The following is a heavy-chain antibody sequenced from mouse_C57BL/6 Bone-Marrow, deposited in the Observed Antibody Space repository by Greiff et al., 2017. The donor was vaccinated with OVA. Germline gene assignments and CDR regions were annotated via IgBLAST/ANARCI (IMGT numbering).Heavy chain of an antibody. J-gene: IGHJ3*01. CDR2: IYPRSGNT. Sequence: QVHVKQSGAELARPGASVKLSCKASGYTFTSYGISWVKQRTGQGLEWIGEIYPRSGNTYYNEKFKGKATLTADKSSSTAYMELRSLTSEDSAVYFCAREGCCAYWGQGTLVTVSA. CDR3: AREGCCAY. CDR1: GYTFTSYG. V-gene: IGHV1-81*01.